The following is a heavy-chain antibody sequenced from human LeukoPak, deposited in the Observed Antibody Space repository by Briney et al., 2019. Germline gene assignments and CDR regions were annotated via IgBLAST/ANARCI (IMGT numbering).Heavy chain of an antibody. CDR2: IYTSGCA. CDR3: ARVVPGYCSSTSCYDVDAFDI. D-gene: IGHD2-2*01. Sequence: PSETLSLTCTVSGDSISSGSYYWSWIRQPAGKGLEWIGRIYTSGCANYNPSLKSRVNISVDTSKNQFSLKLSSVTAADTAVYYCARVVPGYCSSTSCYDVDAFDIWGQGTMVAVSS. CDR1: GDSISSGSYY. V-gene: IGHV4-61*02. J-gene: IGHJ3*02.